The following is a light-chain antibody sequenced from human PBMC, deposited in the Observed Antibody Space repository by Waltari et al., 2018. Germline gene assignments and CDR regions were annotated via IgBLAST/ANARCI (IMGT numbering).Light chain of an antibody. Sequence: HSALTQPASVSGSPGQSITISCTGTSSDVGGYNYVSWYQQHPGKAPKLMIFDVSSRPSGISNRFSGSKSGNTASLTISGLQAEDEAEYYCSSYISSDTLELFGGGTSLTVL. CDR3: SSYISSDTLEL. V-gene: IGLV2-14*03. J-gene: IGLJ2*01. CDR1: SSDVGGYNY. CDR2: DVS.